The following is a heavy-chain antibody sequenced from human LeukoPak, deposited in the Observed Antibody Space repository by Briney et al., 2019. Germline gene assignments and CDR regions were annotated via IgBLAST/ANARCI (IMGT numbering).Heavy chain of an antibody. V-gene: IGHV1-8*03. CDR1: GYTFTSYD. Sequence: ASVKVSCKASGYTFTSYDINWVRQATGQGLEWMGWMNPNSGNTGYAQKFQGRVTITRNTSISAAYMELSSLRSEDTAVYYCARAITTSKKKRGYSYGYVGGRFDYWGQGTLVTVSS. CDR3: ARAITTSKKKRGYSYGYVGGRFDY. CDR2: MNPNSGNT. J-gene: IGHJ4*02. D-gene: IGHD5-18*01.